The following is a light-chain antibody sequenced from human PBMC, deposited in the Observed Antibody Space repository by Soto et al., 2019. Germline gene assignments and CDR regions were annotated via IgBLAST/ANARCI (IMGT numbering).Light chain of an antibody. V-gene: IGKV1-9*01. CDR1: QGISTY. J-gene: IGKJ1*01. Sequence: IQLTQSPSSLSASVGDRVTITCRASQGISTYLAWYQQKPGKAPNLLIYAASTLQSGVPSRFSGSGSGTEFTLTISSLQPDDFATYYCQQYNSYWTFGQGTKVDI. CDR3: QQYNSYWT. CDR2: AAS.